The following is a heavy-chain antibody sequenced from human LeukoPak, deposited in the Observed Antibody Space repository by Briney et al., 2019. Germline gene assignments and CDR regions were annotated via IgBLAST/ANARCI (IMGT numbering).Heavy chain of an antibody. CDR1: GFTFSSYE. V-gene: IGHV3-48*03. D-gene: IGHD3-3*01. J-gene: IGHJ6*02. Sequence: GGSLRLSCAASGFTFSSYEMNWVRQAPGKGLEWVSYISGSGSTIYYADSVKGRFTISRDNAKNSLYLQMNSLRAEDTAVYYCARAYYDFWSGYGASYYYGMDVWGQGTTVTVSS. CDR2: ISGSGSTI. CDR3: ARAYYDFWSGYGASYYYGMDV.